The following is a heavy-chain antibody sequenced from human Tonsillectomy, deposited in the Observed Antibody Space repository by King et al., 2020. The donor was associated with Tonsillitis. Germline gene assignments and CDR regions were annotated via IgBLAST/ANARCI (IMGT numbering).Heavy chain of an antibody. CDR3: ATSRSGIAVAGTWFDP. CDR2: IIPILDIA. CDR1: GGTFISYA. D-gene: IGHD6-19*01. V-gene: IGHV1-69*04. J-gene: IGHJ5*02. Sequence: VQLVQSGAEVKKPGSSVKVSCKASGGTFISYAISWVRQAPGQGLEWMGRIIPILDIANYAQKFQGRVTITADKSTTTAYMELSSLRSEDTAVYYCATSRSGIAVAGTWFDPWGQGTLVTVSS.